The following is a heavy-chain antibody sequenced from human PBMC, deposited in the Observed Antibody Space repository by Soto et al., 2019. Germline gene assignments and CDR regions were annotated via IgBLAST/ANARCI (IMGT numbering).Heavy chain of an antibody. V-gene: IGHV3-23*01. CDR3: AKAAAYHGSASYFPFDD. D-gene: IGHD3-10*01. Sequence: EVQLLESGGGLVQPGGSLRLSCAASGFSFSSYAMSWVRQAPGKGLEWVSSISGSGANTYYVDSVKGRFTVSRDNSKNTLYLQMSSLRGEDMAVYKCAKAAAYHGSASYFPFDDWGLGTRVTVSS. CDR1: GFSFSSYA. CDR2: ISGSGANT. J-gene: IGHJ4*02.